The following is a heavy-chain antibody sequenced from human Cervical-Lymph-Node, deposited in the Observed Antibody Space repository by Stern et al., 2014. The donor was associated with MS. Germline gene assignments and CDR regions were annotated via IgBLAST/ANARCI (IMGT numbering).Heavy chain of an antibody. CDR2: FYKNVNTVNP. CDR1: GGSISSYY. D-gene: IGHD3-9*01. Sequence: QVQLQESGPGRVKPSETLSLTCTVSGGSISSYYLSWIRQPPGKGLEWIGYFYKNVNTVNPNYHPSLWSRVSISLDTSKSQFSLHLRSVTAADTAVYYCARARSYDVVTGYPSPDPFAIWGQGTVVSVSS. V-gene: IGHV4-59*01. J-gene: IGHJ3*02. CDR3: ARARSYDVVTGYPSPDPFAI.